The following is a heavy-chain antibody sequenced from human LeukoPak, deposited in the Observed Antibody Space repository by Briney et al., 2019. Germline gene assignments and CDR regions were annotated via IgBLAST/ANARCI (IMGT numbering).Heavy chain of an antibody. J-gene: IGHJ4*02. D-gene: IGHD5-18*01. CDR2: ISGSGGST. CDR1: GFTFSSYA. CDR3: AKAKGGYSYGYYPLGY. Sequence: GSLRLSCAASGFTFSSYAMSWVRPAPGKGLEWVSAISGSGGSTYYADSVKGQFTISRDNSKNTLYLQMNSLRAEDTAVYYCAKAKGGYSYGYYPLGYWGQGTLVTVSS. V-gene: IGHV3-23*01.